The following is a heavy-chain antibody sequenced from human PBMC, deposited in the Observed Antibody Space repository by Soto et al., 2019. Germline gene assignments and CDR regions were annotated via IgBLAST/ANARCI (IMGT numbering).Heavy chain of an antibody. V-gene: IGHV3-74*01. CDR2: INNDGGAT. Sequence: EEQVVESGGGLVQPGGSLRLSCAASGFIFTGHWMHWVRKGPGKGLDWVSGINNDGGATFYADSVKGRFTISRDNSNNMVYLQMNSLGAEDSAVYYCGTVFDLWGHGTQVTVSS. CDR3: GTVFDL. CDR1: GFIFTGHW. J-gene: IGHJ5*02. D-gene: IGHD4-4*01.